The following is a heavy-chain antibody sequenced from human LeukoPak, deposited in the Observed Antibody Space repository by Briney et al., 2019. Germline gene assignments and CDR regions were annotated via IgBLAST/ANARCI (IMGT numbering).Heavy chain of an antibody. CDR1: GYTSTSYG. CDR3: ATGRLWFGVFS. V-gene: IGHV1-18*01. Sequence: ASVNVSCKAAGYTSTSYGINWVRQAPGQGLEWMGWISTYNGNTHYAQKLQGRVTMTTDTATSTAYMDLRSLRSDDTAVYYCATGRLWFGVFSWGQGTLVTVSS. CDR2: ISTYNGNT. J-gene: IGHJ5*02. D-gene: IGHD3-10*01.